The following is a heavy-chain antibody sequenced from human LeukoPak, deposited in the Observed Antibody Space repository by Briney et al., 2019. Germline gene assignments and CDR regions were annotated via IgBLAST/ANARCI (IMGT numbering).Heavy chain of an antibody. CDR3: AKDREDSSGYVFDY. D-gene: IGHD3-22*01. J-gene: IGHJ4*02. Sequence: GGSLRLSCAASGFTFSSYAMSWVRQAPGKGLEWVSDISGSGGSTYYADSVKGRFTISRDNSKNTLYLQMNSLRDEDTAVYYCAKDREDSSGYVFDYWGQGTLVTVSS. CDR1: GFTFSSYA. CDR2: ISGSGGST. V-gene: IGHV3-23*01.